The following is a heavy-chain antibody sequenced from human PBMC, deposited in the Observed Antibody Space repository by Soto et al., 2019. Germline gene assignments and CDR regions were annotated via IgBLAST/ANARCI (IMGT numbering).Heavy chain of an antibody. CDR3: AREGYCSSTSCYTPHYYYYGMDV. D-gene: IGHD2-2*02. V-gene: IGHV1-69*13. CDR2: IIPIFGTA. J-gene: IGHJ6*02. CDR1: GGTFSSYA. Sequence: SVKVSCKASGGTFSSYAIIWVRQAPGQGLEWMGGIIPIFGTANYAQKFHGRVTITADESTSTAYMELSSLRSEDTAVYYCAREGYCSSTSCYTPHYYYYGMDVWGQGTTVTVSS.